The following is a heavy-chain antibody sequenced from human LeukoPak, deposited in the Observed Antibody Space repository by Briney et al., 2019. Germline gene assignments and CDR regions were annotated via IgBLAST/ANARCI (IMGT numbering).Heavy chain of an antibody. J-gene: IGHJ4*02. CDR1: GFTFRHYW. V-gene: IGHV3-7*01. D-gene: IGHD2-2*01. CDR2: IKQDGSEQ. Sequence: PGVSLRLCCAASGFTFRHYWMTWVRQAQGKGLEWVANIKQDGSEQYYVDSVKGRFTISRDNAKNSLYLQMNSLRVEDTAVYYCARDRCSSTSCFYDYWGQGTLVTVSS. CDR3: ARDRCSSTSCFYDY.